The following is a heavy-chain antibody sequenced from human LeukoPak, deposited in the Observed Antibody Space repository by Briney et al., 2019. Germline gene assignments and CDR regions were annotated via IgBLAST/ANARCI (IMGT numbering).Heavy chain of an antibody. Sequence: SETLSLTCTVSGGSVSGYYWSWIRQPPGKGLEWIGYIYYSGSTNYNPSLKSRVTISVDTSKNHFSLTLTSVTAADTAVYYCARGIYCSSTSCYYYFDYWGQGTLVTVSS. CDR1: GGSVSGYY. V-gene: IGHV4-59*02. J-gene: IGHJ4*02. CDR2: IYYSGST. CDR3: ARGIYCSSTSCYYYFDY. D-gene: IGHD2-2*01.